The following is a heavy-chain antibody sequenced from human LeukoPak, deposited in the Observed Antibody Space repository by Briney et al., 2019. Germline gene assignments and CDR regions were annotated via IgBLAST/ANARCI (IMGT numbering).Heavy chain of an antibody. J-gene: IGHJ4*02. CDR2: ISGSGGST. CDR3: ARDPKWLDY. Sequence: GGSLRLSCAASGFTFSSYAMSWVRQAPGKGLEWVSAISGSGGSTYYADSVKGRFTISKDNAKNSLYLQMNSLRAEDTAVYYCARDPKWLDYWGQGTLVTVSS. CDR1: GFTFSSYA. V-gene: IGHV3-23*01. D-gene: IGHD5-12*01.